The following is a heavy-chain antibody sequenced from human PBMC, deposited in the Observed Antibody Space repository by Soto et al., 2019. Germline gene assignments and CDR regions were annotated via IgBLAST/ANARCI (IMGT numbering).Heavy chain of an antibody. CDR2: IYGSESS. J-gene: IGHJ6*03. Sequence: PSETLSLTCTVSGCSLTYYYWSWIRQPPGKGLEWIGYIYGSESSNYNPSLKSRVTISVDTSKSQFSLRLNSVTAADTAVYYCARALGYCSSTSCWENYYYYMDVWGKGTTVTVSS. CDR3: ARALGYCSSTSCWENYYYYMDV. CDR1: GCSLTYYY. V-gene: IGHV4-59*08. D-gene: IGHD2-2*01.